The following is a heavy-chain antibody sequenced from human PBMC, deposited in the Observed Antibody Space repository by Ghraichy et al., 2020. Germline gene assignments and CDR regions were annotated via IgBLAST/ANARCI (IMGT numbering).Heavy chain of an antibody. V-gene: IGHV1-24*01. CDR2: FDPEDGET. CDR3: ATMAFGEQWLGY. Sequence: ASVKVSCKVSGYTLTELSMHWVRQAPGKGLEWMGGFDPEDGETIYAQKFQGRVTMTEDTSTDTAYMELSSLRSEDTAVYYCATMAFGEQWLGYWGQGTLVTVSS. J-gene: IGHJ4*02. CDR1: GYTLTELS. D-gene: IGHD6-19*01.